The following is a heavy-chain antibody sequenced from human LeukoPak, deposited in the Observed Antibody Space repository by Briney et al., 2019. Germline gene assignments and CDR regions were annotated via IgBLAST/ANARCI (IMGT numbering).Heavy chain of an antibody. CDR1: GGTFSSYA. V-gene: IGHV1-69*13. J-gene: IGHJ5*02. CDR2: IIPIFGTA. D-gene: IGHD3-22*01. Sequence: GASVKVSCKAPGGTFSSYAISWVRQAPGQGLEWMGGIIPIFGTANYAQKFQGRVTITADESTSTAYMELSSLRSEDTAVYYCARGRLDYGDSSGYYPYNWFDPWGQGTLVTVSS. CDR3: ARGRLDYGDSSGYYPYNWFDP.